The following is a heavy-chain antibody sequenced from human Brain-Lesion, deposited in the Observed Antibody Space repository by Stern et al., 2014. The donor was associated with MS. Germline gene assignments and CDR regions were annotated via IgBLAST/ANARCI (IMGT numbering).Heavy chain of an antibody. CDR3: ARAFSDYHDSTPGY. V-gene: IGHV4-59*01. CDR2: INYRRNP. J-gene: IGHJ4*02. Sequence: QLQLQESGPGLVQPSETLSLTCTVSYDSISSYYWTWLRQPPGKGLEWIGYINYRRNPNYNPALKSRVTISVDTSKNQFSLKLTSVTAADTAVYYCARAFSDYHDSTPGYWGQGTLVTVSS. D-gene: IGHD3-22*01. CDR1: YDSISSYY.